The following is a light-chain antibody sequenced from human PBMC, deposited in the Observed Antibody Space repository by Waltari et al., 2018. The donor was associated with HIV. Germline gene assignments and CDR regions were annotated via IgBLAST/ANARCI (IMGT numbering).Light chain of an antibody. CDR2: GAS. V-gene: IGKV1-27*01. CDR1: QDITNY. J-gene: IGKJ1*01. CDR3: QKYDSAPWT. Sequence: DVQMTQSPPSLSASVGDRVIITCRASQDITNYLAWYQQKPGKAPVLLIYGASTLKSGVPPRFSGSGSGTDFTLTISGLRPEDAAIYYCQKYDSAPWTFGQGTKVDI.